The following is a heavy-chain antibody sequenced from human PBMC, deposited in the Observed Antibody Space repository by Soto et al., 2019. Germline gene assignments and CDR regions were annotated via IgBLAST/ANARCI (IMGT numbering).Heavy chain of an antibody. D-gene: IGHD2-8*02. Sequence: QVELQESGPGQVKPSQTLSLTCTVSGVSVSSGSSYWSWIRHHPEKGLEKIGYIYHTGNTYYNPSLESRVTRSVDPPKNEFSLTLTSVTAADTAVYYCARTGVTSYYFDHWGPGTLVTVSS. CDR3: ARTGVTSYYFDH. CDR1: GVSVSSGSSY. J-gene: IGHJ4*02. CDR2: IYHTGNT. V-gene: IGHV4-31*03.